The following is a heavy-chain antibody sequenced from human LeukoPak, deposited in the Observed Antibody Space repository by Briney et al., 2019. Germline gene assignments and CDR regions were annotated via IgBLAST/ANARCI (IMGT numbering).Heavy chain of an antibody. D-gene: IGHD6-19*01. J-gene: IGHJ4*02. V-gene: IGHV4-34*01. Sequence: PSETLSLTRAVYGGSFSGYYWSWIRQPPGKGLEWIGEINHSGSTNYNPSLKSRVTISVDTSKNQFSLKLSSVTAADTAVYYCARGRGSGWYVGGYYFDYWGQGTLVTVSS. CDR1: GGSFSGYY. CDR2: INHSGST. CDR3: ARGRGSGWYVGGYYFDY.